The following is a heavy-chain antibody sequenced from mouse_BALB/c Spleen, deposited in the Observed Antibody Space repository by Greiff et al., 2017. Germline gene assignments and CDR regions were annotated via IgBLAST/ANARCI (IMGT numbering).Heavy chain of an antibody. V-gene: IGHV5-12-2*01. CDR3: AATATMDY. D-gene: IGHD1-2*01. J-gene: IGHJ4*01. CDR2: ISNGGGST. CDR1: GFTFSSYT. Sequence: DVQLQESGGGLVQPGGSLKLSCAASGFTFSSYTMSWVRQTPEKRLEWVAYISNGGGSTYYPDTVKGRFTISRDNAKNTLYLQMSSLKSEDTAMYYCAATATMDYWGQGTSVTVSS.